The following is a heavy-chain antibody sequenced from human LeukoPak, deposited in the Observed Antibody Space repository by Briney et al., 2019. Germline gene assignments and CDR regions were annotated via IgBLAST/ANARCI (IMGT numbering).Heavy chain of an antibody. Sequence: SETLSLTCTVSGGSIGSSTYYWGWIRQPPGKGLEWIGSIYYSGSTYYNPSLKSRATISEDTSKNQFSLKLSSVTAADTAVYYCARVVIGSSGYYYYYYGMDVWGQGTTVIVSS. CDR3: ARVVIGSSGYYYYYYGMDV. J-gene: IGHJ6*02. D-gene: IGHD3-22*01. V-gene: IGHV4-39*07. CDR2: IYYSGST. CDR1: GGSIGSSTYY.